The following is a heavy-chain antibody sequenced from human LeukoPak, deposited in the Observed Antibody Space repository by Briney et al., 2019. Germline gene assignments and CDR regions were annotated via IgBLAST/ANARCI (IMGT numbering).Heavy chain of an antibody. D-gene: IGHD6-19*01. CDR3: VRERLKWLAYHPDY. CDR1: GYTFTGYY. Sequence: ASVKVSCKASGYTFTGYYMHWVRQAPGQGLEWMGWINPNSGGTNYSQKFQGRVTMTRDTSISTAYMELSRLRSDDTAVYYCVRERLKWLAYHPDYWGQGTLVTVSS. J-gene: IGHJ4*02. V-gene: IGHV1-2*02. CDR2: INPNSGGT.